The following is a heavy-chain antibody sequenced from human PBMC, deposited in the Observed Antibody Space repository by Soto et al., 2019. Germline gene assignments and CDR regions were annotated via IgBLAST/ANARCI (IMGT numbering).Heavy chain of an antibody. J-gene: IGHJ4*02. Sequence: QVQLVQSGAEVKKPGASVKVSCKASGYTFTSYYMHWVRQAPGQGLEWMGIINPIGGSTSYAQKFQGRVTMTRDTSTSTVYMELSSLRSEDTAVYYCARDSADCGGDCYSGYFDYWGQGTLVTVSS. CDR1: GYTFTSYY. CDR3: ARDSADCGGDCYSGYFDY. D-gene: IGHD2-21*02. V-gene: IGHV1-46*01. CDR2: INPIGGST.